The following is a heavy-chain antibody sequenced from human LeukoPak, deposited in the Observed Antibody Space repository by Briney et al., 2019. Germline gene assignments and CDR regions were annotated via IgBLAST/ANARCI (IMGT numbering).Heavy chain of an antibody. V-gene: IGHV3-11*04. CDR1: GFTFNDHY. J-gene: IGHJ6*04. D-gene: IGHD3-10*02. Sequence: PGGSLRLSCATSGFTFNDHYLGWVRQAPGKGLEWVSYISSSGSTIYYADSVKGRFTISRDNAKNSLYLQMNSLRAEDTAVYYCAELGITMIGGVWGKGTTVTISS. CDR3: AELGITMIGGV. CDR2: ISSSGSTI.